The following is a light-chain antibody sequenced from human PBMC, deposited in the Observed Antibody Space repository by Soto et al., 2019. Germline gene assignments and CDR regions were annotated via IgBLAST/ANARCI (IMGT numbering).Light chain of an antibody. J-gene: IGLJ7*01. CDR3: NSYTDSSSVV. CDR2: EVS. V-gene: IGLV2-14*01. Sequence: QSALTQPASVSGSPGQSITISCTGTSSDVGGYNYVSWYQQHPGKAPRLMIYEVSNRPSRVSNRFSGSKSGNTASLTISGLQAEDEADYYCNSYTDSSSVVFGGGTQLTVL. CDR1: SSDVGGYNY.